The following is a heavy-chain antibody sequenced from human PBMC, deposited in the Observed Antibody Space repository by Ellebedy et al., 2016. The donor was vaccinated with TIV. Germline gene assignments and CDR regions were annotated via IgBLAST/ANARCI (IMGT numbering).Heavy chain of an antibody. CDR3: ARVATGD. CDR2: IYHFGHSGST. Sequence: SETLSLTXTVSGVSISSGDNYWSWIRQPPGKGLEWIGYIYHFGHSGSTYYKPSLKSRATISVDTSKNQFSLKLSSVTAADTAMYYCARVATGDWGQGTLVTVAS. CDR1: GVSISSGDNY. V-gene: IGHV4-30-4*01. D-gene: IGHD5-12*01. J-gene: IGHJ4*02.